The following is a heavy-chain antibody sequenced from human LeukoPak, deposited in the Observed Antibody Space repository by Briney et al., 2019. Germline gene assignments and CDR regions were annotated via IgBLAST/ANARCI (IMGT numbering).Heavy chain of an antibody. CDR2: ISAYNGNT. V-gene: IGHV1-18*04. CDR3: ARRPYYDILTGYDY. Sequence: ASVKVSCKASGYTFTSCGISWVRQAPGQGLEWMGWISAYNGNTNYAQKLQGRVTMTTDTSTSTAYMELRSLRSDDTAVYYCARRPYYDILTGYDYWGQGTLVTVSS. D-gene: IGHD3-9*01. CDR1: GYTFTSCG. J-gene: IGHJ4*02.